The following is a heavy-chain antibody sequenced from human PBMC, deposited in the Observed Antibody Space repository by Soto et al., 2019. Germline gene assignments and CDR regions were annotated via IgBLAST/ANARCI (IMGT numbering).Heavy chain of an antibody. J-gene: IGHJ4*02. CDR2: ISSSSSYI. Sequence: RRLSCAASGFTFSSYSMNWVRQAPGKGLEWVSSISSSSSYIYYADSVKGRFTISRDNAKNSLYLQMNSLRAEDTAVYYCARDGIAAHLFDYWGQGTLVTVSS. V-gene: IGHV3-21*01. CDR1: GFTFSSYS. D-gene: IGHD6-13*01. CDR3: ARDGIAAHLFDY.